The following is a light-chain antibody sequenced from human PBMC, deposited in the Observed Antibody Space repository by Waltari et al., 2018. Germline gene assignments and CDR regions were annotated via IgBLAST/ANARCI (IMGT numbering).Light chain of an antibody. Sequence: QSALTQPASVSGSPGQSITISCTGTSSDVGLYNFVSWYQQHPRKAPKSIISGVDKRPSGVPDRFSGSKSGSTAYLTVSGLQAEDEADYYCASHGNNKVFGGGTKLTVL. J-gene: IGLJ3*02. CDR3: ASHGNNKV. CDR2: GVD. CDR1: SSDVGLYNF. V-gene: IGLV2-8*01.